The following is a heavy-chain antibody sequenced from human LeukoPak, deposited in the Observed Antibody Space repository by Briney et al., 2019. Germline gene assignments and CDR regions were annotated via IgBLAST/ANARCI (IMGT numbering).Heavy chain of an antibody. D-gene: IGHD1-1*01. V-gene: IGHV1-24*01. CDR2: FDPEDGET. Sequence: ASVKVSCKVSGYTLTELSLHWVRQAPGKGLEWMGGFDPEDGETIYAQKFQGRVTMTEDTSTDTAYMELSSLRSEDTAVYYCATGFQSSGTWKSYYYMDVWGKGTTVTVSS. J-gene: IGHJ6*03. CDR3: ATGFQSSGTWKSYYYMDV. CDR1: GYTLTELS.